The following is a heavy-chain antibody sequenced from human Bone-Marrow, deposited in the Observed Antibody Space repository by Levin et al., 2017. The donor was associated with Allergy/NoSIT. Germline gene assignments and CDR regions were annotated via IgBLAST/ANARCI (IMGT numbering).Heavy chain of an antibody. CDR3: AKENYGVPNY. V-gene: IGHV3-30*18. D-gene: IGHD4-17*01. CDR2: ISYDGSNK. Sequence: GGSLRLSCAASGFTFSSYGMHWVRQAPGKGLEWVAVISYDGSNKYYADSVKGRFTISRDNSKNTLYLQMNSLRAEDTAVYYCAKENYGVPNYWGQGTLVTVSS. J-gene: IGHJ4*02. CDR1: GFTFSSYG.